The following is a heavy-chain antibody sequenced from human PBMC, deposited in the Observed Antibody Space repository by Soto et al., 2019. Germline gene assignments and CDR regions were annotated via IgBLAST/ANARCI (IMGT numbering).Heavy chain of an antibody. CDR3: ARDLRPYYDSSLSPDAFDI. Sequence: ASVKVSCKASGYTFTSYGISWVRQAPGQGLEWMGWISAYNGNTNYAQKLQGRVTMTTDTSTSTAYMELRSLRSDDTAVYYCARDLRPYYDSSLSPDAFDIWGQGTMVTV. J-gene: IGHJ3*02. CDR2: ISAYNGNT. V-gene: IGHV1-18*01. D-gene: IGHD3-22*01. CDR1: GYTFTSYG.